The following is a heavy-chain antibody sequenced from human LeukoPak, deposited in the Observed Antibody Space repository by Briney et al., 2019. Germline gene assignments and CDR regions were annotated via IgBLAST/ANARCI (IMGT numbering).Heavy chain of an antibody. J-gene: IGHJ4*02. CDR3: ATTIFGVVIHYYFDY. D-gene: IGHD3-3*01. Sequence: ASVKVSCKASGYTFTSYGISWVRQAPGQGLEWMGWISAYNGNTNYAQKLQGRVTMTTDTSTSTAYMELSSLRSEDTAVYYCATTIFGVVIHYYFDYWGQGTLVTVSS. CDR2: ISAYNGNT. V-gene: IGHV1-18*01. CDR1: GYTFTSYG.